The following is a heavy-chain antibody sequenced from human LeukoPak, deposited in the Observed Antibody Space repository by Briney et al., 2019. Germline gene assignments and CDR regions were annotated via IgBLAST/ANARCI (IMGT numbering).Heavy chain of an antibody. D-gene: IGHD1-14*01. V-gene: IGHV1-69*13. J-gene: IGHJ6*02. CDR2: IIPVFGTP. CDR3: ARTHSNQPESYYYYGLDV. CDR1: GGTFSSYA. Sequence: ASVKVSCKASGGTFSSYAISWVRQAPGQGLEWMGGIIPVFGTPDYAQKFQDRVTITADESTSTVYMEMSSLRFEDTAVYYCARTHSNQPESYYYYGLDVWGQGTTVTVSS.